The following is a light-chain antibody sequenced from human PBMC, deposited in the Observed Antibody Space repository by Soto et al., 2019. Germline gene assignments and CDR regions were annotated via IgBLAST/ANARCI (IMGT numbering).Light chain of an antibody. V-gene: IGLV2-11*01. J-gene: IGLJ1*01. CDR3: CSFAGAYTFV. CDR2: DVD. Sequence: QSALTQPRSVSGSPGQAVTISCTGSSSDIGVYDYVSWYQQHPGKTPKVMIYDVDRRPSGVPDRFSGSKSGNTASLTISGLQSEDEADYYCCSFAGAYTFVFGTGTKLTVL. CDR1: SSDIGVYDY.